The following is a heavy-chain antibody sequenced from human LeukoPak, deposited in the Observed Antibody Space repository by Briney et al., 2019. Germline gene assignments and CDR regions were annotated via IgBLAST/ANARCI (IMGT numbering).Heavy chain of an antibody. CDR3: AKDRVNSGYVRCASHY. CDR1: GFTFPSYC. CDR2: ISGSGVST. Sequence: GGSLRPSCAAAGFTFPSYCTNWVRQAPGKGLEWVSAISGSGVSTYYADSVKGRFTISRDDSKNTLFLQMNSLRAEDTAVYYCAKDRVNSGYVRCASHYWGEGSLVTVSS. J-gene: IGHJ4*02. D-gene: IGHD5-12*01. V-gene: IGHV3-23*01.